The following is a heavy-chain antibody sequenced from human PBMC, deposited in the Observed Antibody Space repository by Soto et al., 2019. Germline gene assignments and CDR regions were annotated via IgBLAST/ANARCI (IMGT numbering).Heavy chain of an antibody. D-gene: IGHD6-19*01. Sequence: EVQLLESGGGLVQPGGSLRLSCAASGFTFSSYAMSWVRQAPGKGLEWVSAISGSGGSTYYADSVKGRFTISRDNSKNTLYLQMNSLGAEDTAVYYCAKDFRLVGSGWYFYFDYWGQGTLVTVSS. J-gene: IGHJ4*02. V-gene: IGHV3-23*01. CDR3: AKDFRLVGSGWYFYFDY. CDR1: GFTFSSYA. CDR2: ISGSGGST.